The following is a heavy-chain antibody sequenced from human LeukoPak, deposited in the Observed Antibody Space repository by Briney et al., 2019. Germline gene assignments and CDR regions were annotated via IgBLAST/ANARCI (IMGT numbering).Heavy chain of an antibody. CDR3: PSRFYDNLTGHTWYDY. CDR1: GYTFTSYD. Sequence: ASVKDSCKASGYTFTSYDINWMRQAPGQGLEWVGWMNHNSGNTGYAQTFHGKLPLPRHTYIKTANIDLSSLRSEETAVYYFPSRFYDNLTGHTWYDYWGQGTLVTVSS. CDR2: MNHNSGNT. J-gene: IGHJ4*02. V-gene: IGHV1-8*01. D-gene: IGHD3-9*01.